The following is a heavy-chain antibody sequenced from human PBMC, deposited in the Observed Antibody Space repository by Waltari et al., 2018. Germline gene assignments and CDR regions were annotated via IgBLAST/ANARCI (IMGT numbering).Heavy chain of an antibody. D-gene: IGHD5-12*01. CDR2: FADSGAT. CDR3: ATYIGASIGTAAFDV. J-gene: IGHJ3*01. Sequence: VWIRQTPGQGLGWIGTFADSGATYSSPSLKSRVTISGDTSKNQLSLILGSVTAADTAVYYCATYIGASIGTAAFDVWGQGTMVTVSA. V-gene: IGHV4-39*01.